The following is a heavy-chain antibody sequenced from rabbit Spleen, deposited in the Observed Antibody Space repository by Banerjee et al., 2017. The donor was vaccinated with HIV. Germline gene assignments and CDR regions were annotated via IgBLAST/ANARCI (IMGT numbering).Heavy chain of an antibody. CDR3: VREVAARFKL. CDR2: INTSSGNT. V-gene: IGHV1S45*01. Sequence: QEQLEESGGDLVKPEGSLTLTCTASGFSFSNKYIMCWVRQAPGKGLEWITCINTSSGNTVYANWAKGRFTGSKTSSTTVTLQMTRLTAADTATYFCVREVAARFKLWGPGTLVTVS. D-gene: IGHD4-1*01. CDR1: GFSFSNKYI. J-gene: IGHJ4*01.